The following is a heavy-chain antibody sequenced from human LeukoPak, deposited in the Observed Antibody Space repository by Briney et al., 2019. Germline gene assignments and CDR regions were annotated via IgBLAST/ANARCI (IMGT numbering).Heavy chain of an antibody. D-gene: IGHD3-22*01. Sequence: GGSLRLSCAASGFTFSSYWMSWVRQAPGKGLEWVSYISSSSSTIYYADSVKGRFTISRDNAKNSLYLQMNSLRAEDTAVYYCARGAYYYEDWGQGTLVTVSS. CDR3: ARGAYYYED. CDR1: GFTFSSYW. J-gene: IGHJ4*02. CDR2: ISSSSSTI. V-gene: IGHV3-48*01.